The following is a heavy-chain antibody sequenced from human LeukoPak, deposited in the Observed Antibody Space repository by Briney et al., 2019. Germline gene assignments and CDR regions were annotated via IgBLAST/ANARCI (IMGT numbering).Heavy chain of an antibody. V-gene: IGHV3-33*01. CDR1: GFTFSSYG. J-gene: IGHJ5*02. Sequence: GGSLRLSCAASGFTFSSYGMHWVRQAPGKGLEWVAVIWYDGSNKYYADSVKGRFTISRDNSKNTLYLQMNSLRAEDTAVYYCARGADEFVWGSYRSNWFDPWGQGTLVTVSS. D-gene: IGHD3-16*02. CDR3: ARGADEFVWGSYRSNWFDP. CDR2: IWYDGSNK.